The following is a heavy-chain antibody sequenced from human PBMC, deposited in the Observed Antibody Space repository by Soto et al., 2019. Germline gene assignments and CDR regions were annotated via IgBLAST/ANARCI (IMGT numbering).Heavy chain of an antibody. V-gene: IGHV5-51*01. CDR2: IYPGDSDT. CDR1: GYSFTSYW. J-gene: IGHJ5*02. CDR3: ARHVAFFAWFDP. Sequence: ESLNISFRGAGYSFTSYWIGWVRQMPGKGLEWMGIIYPGDSDTRYSTSFQGQVTISADKSISNAYLQWSSLKASDTAMYYCARHVAFFAWFDPWGQGTLVTVYS.